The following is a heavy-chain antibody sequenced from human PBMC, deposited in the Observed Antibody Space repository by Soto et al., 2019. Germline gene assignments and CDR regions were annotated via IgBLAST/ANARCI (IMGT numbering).Heavy chain of an antibody. CDR1: GYTLTELS. Sequence: ASVKVSCKVSGYTLTELSMHWVRLAPGKGLEWMGGFDPEDGETIYAQKFQGRVTMTEDTSTDTAYMELSSLRSEDTAVYYCATAFFHVGGFDPWGQGTLVTVSS. CDR3: ATAFFHVGGFDP. CDR2: FDPEDGET. V-gene: IGHV1-24*01. J-gene: IGHJ5*02.